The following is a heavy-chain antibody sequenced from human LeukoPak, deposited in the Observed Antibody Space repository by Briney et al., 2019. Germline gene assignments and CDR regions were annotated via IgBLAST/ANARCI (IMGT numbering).Heavy chain of an antibody. J-gene: IGHJ4*02. CDR2: ISGSGGST. V-gene: IGHV3-23*01. D-gene: IGHD2-2*01. Sequence: TGGSLRLSCAASGFTFSSYAMSWVRQAPGKGLEWVSAISGSGGSTYYADSVKGRFTISRDNSKNTLYLQMNSLRAEDTAVYYCAKDTVFVVVPAAPFDYWGQGTLVTVSS. CDR1: GFTFSSYA. CDR3: AKDTVFVVVPAAPFDY.